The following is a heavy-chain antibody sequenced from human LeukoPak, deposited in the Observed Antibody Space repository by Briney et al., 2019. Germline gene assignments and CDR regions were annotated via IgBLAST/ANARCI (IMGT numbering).Heavy chain of an antibody. CDR2: INSDGSST. CDR3: AREWELLYYYYGMDV. D-gene: IGHD1-26*01. J-gene: IGHJ6*02. CDR1: GFTFSSYW. Sequence: GGSLRLSCAASGFTFSSYWMHWVRHAPGKGLVWVSRINSDGSSTNYADSVKRRFTISRDNAKNTLYLQMNSLRAEDTAVYYCAREWELLYYYYGMDVWGQGTTVTVSS. V-gene: IGHV3-74*01.